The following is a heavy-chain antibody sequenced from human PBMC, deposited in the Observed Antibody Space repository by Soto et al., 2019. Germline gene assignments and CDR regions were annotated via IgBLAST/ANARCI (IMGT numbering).Heavy chain of an antibody. Sequence: ASVKVSCKASGYTLTGDYMDWVRQAPGQGLEWMGIINPSGGSTTYAQKFQGRVTMTRDTSTSTVYMDLSSLRSEDTAVYYCARYSSILRLDYWGQGTLVTVSS. CDR3: ARYSSILRLDY. CDR1: GYTLTGDY. J-gene: IGHJ4*02. D-gene: IGHD6-6*01. V-gene: IGHV1-46*03. CDR2: INPSGGST.